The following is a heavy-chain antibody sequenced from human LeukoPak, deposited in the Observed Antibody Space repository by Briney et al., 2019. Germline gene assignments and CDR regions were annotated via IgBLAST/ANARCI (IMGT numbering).Heavy chain of an antibody. D-gene: IGHD3-10*01. J-gene: IGHJ5*02. CDR2: VYSSGYT. CDR1: GDSMTSHS. Sequence: SETLSLTCTVSGDSMTSHSWSWIRQPPGKGLEWIGRVYSSGYTESNLSLKSRVSMSIHTSRNQFSLNLTSVTAAATAFYYCARTGSGNTHSLIQFPDPWGRGTLVTVSA. CDR3: ARTGSGNTHSLIQFPDP. V-gene: IGHV4-4*07.